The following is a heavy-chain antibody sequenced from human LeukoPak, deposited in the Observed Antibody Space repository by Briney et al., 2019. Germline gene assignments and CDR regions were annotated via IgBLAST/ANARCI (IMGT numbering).Heavy chain of an antibody. Sequence: PSETLSLTCTVSGGSISSYYWSWIRQPAGKGLEWIGRIYTSGSTNYNPSLKSRVTMSADTSKNQFFLKLTSVTAADTAVYYCAREQFRPYYFDYWGQGILVTVSS. CDR3: AREQFRPYYFDY. J-gene: IGHJ4*02. CDR1: GGSISSYY. D-gene: IGHD6-19*01. V-gene: IGHV4-4*07. CDR2: IYTSGST.